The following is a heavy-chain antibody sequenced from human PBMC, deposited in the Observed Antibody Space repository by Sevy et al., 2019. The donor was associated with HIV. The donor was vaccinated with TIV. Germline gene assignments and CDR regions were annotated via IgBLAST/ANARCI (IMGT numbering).Heavy chain of an antibody. CDR1: GGTFSSYA. CDR3: ATPGPENSSGWYEGFDY. Sequence: ASVKVSCKASGGTFSSYAISWVRQAPGQGLEWMGGIIPIFGTANYAQKFQGRVTITADESTGTAYMELSSLRSEDTAVYYCATPGPENSSGWYEGFDYWGQGTLVTVSS. CDR2: IIPIFGTA. D-gene: IGHD6-19*01. V-gene: IGHV1-69*13. J-gene: IGHJ4*02.